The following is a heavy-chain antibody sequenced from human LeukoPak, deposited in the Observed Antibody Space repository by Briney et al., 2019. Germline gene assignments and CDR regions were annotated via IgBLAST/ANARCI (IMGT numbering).Heavy chain of an antibody. CDR3: ARGTED. D-gene: IGHD1-1*01. Sequence: SESLSLTCIVSGGSLSSHYWSWIRQPPGKGLEWIGYIYYSGSTNYNPSLKSRVTISVDTSKNQASLKLSSVTAADTAVYYCARGTEDWGQGTLVTVSS. CDR1: GGSLSSHY. V-gene: IGHV4-59*11. J-gene: IGHJ4*02. CDR2: IYYSGST.